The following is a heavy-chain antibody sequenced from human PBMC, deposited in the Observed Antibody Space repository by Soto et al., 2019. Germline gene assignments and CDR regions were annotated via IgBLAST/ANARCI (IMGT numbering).Heavy chain of an antibody. D-gene: IGHD5-18*01. CDR1: GDSVSSNSAA. V-gene: IGHV6-1*01. Sequence: SQTLSLTCAISGDSVSSNSAAWNWIRQSPSRGLEWLGRTYYRSKWYNDYAVSVKSRITINPDTSKNQFSLQLNSVTPEDTAVYYCARDLGYSYGFLYYFDYWGQGTLVTVSS. J-gene: IGHJ4*02. CDR2: TYYRSKWYN. CDR3: ARDLGYSYGFLYYFDY.